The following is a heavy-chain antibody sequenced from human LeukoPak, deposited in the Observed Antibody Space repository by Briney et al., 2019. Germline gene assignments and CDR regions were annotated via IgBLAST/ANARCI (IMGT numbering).Heavy chain of an antibody. D-gene: IGHD5-18*01. CDR2: IIPIFGTT. CDR3: ASPRGYNYGSFDY. CDR1: GGTFSTYA. V-gene: IGHV1-69*05. Sequence: SAKVSCKASGGTFSTYAISWVRQAPGQGLEWMGRIIPIFGTTNYAQKFQGRVTITTDESTSTAYMELSSLRSEDTAVYYCASPRGYNYGSFDYWGQGTLVTVSS. J-gene: IGHJ4*02.